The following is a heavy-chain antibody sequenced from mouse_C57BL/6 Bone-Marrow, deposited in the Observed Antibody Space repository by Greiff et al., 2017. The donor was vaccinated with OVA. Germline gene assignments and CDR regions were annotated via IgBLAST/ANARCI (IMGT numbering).Heavy chain of an antibody. J-gene: IGHJ1*03. CDR1: GYSITSGYD. V-gene: IGHV3-1*01. D-gene: IGHD1-1*01. CDR3: ARGDYYGSSPWYFDV. Sequence: VQLKESGPGMVKPSQSLSLTCTVTGYSITSGYDWHWIRHFPGNKLEWMGYIRYSGSTNYNPSLKSRIPITHDTSKNHFFLKLSSVTTEDTATYYCARGDYYGSSPWYFDVWGTGTTVTVSS. CDR2: IRYSGST.